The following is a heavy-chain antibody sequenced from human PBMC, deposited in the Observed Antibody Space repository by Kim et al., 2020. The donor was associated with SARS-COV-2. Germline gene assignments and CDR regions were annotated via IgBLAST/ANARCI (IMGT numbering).Heavy chain of an antibody. J-gene: IGHJ4*02. CDR3: ARALLSSEGY. D-gene: IGHD3-10*01. CDR1: GLTFSAYW. V-gene: IGHV3-7*03. Sequence: GGSLRLSCAASGLTFSAYWMIWVRQAPGKGLEGVANIKQDGSEKNYVDSVKGRFTISRDNAKNSLYLHMNNLSVEDTAVYYCARALLSSEGYWGQGVLVTVSS. CDR2: IKQDGSEK.